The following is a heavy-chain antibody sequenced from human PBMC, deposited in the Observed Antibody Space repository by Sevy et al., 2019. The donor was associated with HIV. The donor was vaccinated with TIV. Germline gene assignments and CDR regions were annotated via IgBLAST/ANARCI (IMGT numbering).Heavy chain of an antibody. D-gene: IGHD2-15*01. V-gene: IGHV1-18*01. CDR1: GYTFTSYG. CDR2: ISAYNGNT. Sequence: ASVKVSCKASGYTFTSYGISWVRQAPGQGLEWMGWISAYNGNTNYAQKLQGRVTMTTDTSTSTAYMELRSLRSDDTAVDYCARVVLRYCSGGSCYGGDWFDPWGQGTLVTVSS. CDR3: ARVVLRYCSGGSCYGGDWFDP. J-gene: IGHJ5*02.